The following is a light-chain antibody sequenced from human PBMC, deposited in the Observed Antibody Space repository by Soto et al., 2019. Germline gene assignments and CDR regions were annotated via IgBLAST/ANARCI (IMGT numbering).Light chain of an antibody. Sequence: EIVLTQSPATLSLSPGERATLSCRASRRVSSYLAWYQQKPGDAPRLLIYGAANRATGIPDSCSSSGSGAAFTLPTSSIEPEDVAVYYCQQRRNRPPEITFGQGTRLEIK. V-gene: IGKV3-11*01. CDR3: QQRRNRPPEIT. CDR1: RRVSSY. CDR2: GAA. J-gene: IGKJ5*01.